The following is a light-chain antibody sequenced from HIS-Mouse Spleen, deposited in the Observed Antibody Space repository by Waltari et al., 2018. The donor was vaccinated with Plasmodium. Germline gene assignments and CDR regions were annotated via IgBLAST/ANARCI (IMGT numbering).Light chain of an antibody. CDR1: SGSIASNY. Sequence: NFMLTQPHSVSESPGKTVTISCTRSSGSIASNYVQWYQQRPGSAPTTVIYEDNQRPSGGPDRFSGSIDSPSNSASLTISGLKTEDEADYYCQSYDSSNWVFGGGTKLTVL. CDR2: EDN. V-gene: IGLV6-57*04. CDR3: QSYDSSNWV. J-gene: IGLJ3*02.